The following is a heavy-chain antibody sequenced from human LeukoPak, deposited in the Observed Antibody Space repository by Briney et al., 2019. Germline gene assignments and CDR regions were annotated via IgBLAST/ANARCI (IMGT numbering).Heavy chain of an antibody. D-gene: IGHD5/OR15-5a*01. V-gene: IGHV4-4*07. CDR1: GGSLRSYY. Sequence: FETLSLTCTVSGGSLRSYYCSWMRQSARKELEGIGRIYLSGSTNYNPSLQSRVTMSVDTSKNQASLRLISVTAADTAIYYCSLSSTMTAYSFYFWGRGTLVIVSS. CDR2: IYLSGST. CDR3: SLSSTMTAYSFYF. J-gene: IGHJ4*02.